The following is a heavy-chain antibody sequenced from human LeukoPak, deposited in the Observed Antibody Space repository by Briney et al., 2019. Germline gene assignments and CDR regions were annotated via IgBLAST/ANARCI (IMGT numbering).Heavy chain of an antibody. CDR3: ARLPGPLDYVWGSSRSK. CDR2: ISKSGTT. V-gene: IGHV4-61*02. J-gene: IGHJ4*02. Sequence: MTSETLSLTCTVSGVSISYATYQWTWIRQSAGKGLEWIGLISKSGTTNYNPSHKSRVTISIDTTKNQFSLKLTSVTAADTAVYYCARLPGPLDYVWGSSRSKWGQGTLVTVSS. CDR1: GVSISYATYQ. D-gene: IGHD3-16*02.